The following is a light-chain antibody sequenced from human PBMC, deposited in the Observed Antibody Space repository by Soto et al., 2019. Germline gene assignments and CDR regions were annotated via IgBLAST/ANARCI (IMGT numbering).Light chain of an antibody. V-gene: IGLV2-14*01. CDR3: SSYSTTSSPHVL. J-gene: IGLJ2*01. CDR1: PSDVGRYNY. Sequence: QSVLTQPASVSGSPGQSITISCTGTPSDVGRYNYVSWYQQFPGKVPKLLIYEVTYRPSGVSARLSGSKSGSTASLTISGLQAEDEADYYCSSYSTTSSPHVLFGGGTKLTVL. CDR2: EVT.